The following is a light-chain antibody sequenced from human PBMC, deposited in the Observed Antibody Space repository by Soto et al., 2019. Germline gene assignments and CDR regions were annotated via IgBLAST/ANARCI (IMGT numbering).Light chain of an antibody. CDR3: QQSYSTPYT. CDR1: QRITTY. V-gene: IGKV1-39*01. Sequence: IHMTQSPSSLSASVGDRVTITCRASQRITTYLNWYQQKPGKAPKLLISTAATLQGGVPSRFSGSVSWTDFTLTITTLQPEDFATYFCQQSYSTPYTFGQGTKLEIK. CDR2: TAA. J-gene: IGKJ2*01.